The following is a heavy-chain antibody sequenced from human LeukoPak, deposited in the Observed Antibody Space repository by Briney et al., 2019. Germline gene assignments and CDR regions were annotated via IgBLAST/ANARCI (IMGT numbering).Heavy chain of an antibody. J-gene: IGHJ4*02. V-gene: IGHV3-23*01. CDR3: AKDPEWELPSGVDY. Sequence: PGGSLRLSCAASGFPFSSYAMSWVRQAPGKGLEWVSAISGSGGSTYYADSVRGRFTISRDNSKNTLYLQMNSLRAEDTAVYYCAKDPEWELPSGVDYWGQGTLVTVSS. CDR1: GFPFSSYA. CDR2: ISGSGGST. D-gene: IGHD1-26*01.